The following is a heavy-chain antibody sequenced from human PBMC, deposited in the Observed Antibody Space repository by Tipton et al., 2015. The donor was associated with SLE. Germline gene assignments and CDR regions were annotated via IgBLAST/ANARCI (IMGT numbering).Heavy chain of an antibody. CDR2: INHSGST. J-gene: IGHJ6*02. Sequence: TLSLTCAVYGGSFSGYYWSWIRQPPGKGLEWIGEINHSGSTNYNPSLKSRVTISVDTSKNQFSLKLSSVTAADTAVYYCARGPLSSTYYGSGSYYNYGYYYYGMDVWGQGTTVTVSS. D-gene: IGHD3-10*01. V-gene: IGHV4-34*01. CDR3: ARGPLSSTYYGSGSYYNYGYYYYGMDV. CDR1: GGSFSGYY.